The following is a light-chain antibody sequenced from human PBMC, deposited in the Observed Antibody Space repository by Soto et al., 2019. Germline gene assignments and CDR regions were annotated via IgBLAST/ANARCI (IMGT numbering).Light chain of an antibody. Sequence: DIQVTQSPSSLSASVGDRVTITCRASQASKNYLTWYQRKPGTAPRLLIYAATILHSGVPSTFSASGSGTDFALNISSLQADDFGTYYCQQGFSLPWTFGQGTKVDI. V-gene: IGKV1-39*01. CDR1: QASKNY. J-gene: IGKJ1*01. CDR3: QQGFSLPWT. CDR2: AAT.